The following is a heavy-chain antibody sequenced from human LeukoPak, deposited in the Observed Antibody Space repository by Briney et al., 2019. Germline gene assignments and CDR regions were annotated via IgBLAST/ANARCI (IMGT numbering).Heavy chain of an antibody. Sequence: SETLSLTCAVYGGSFSGYYWTWIRQAPGKGLEWIGEINQSGVTNYSPSLKSRVSISVDTSTNQFSLKLSSVTAADTAVYYCARGGWGSSPDYWGQGTLVTVSS. CDR1: GGSFSGYY. CDR3: ARGGWGSSPDY. D-gene: IGHD3-16*01. V-gene: IGHV4-34*01. J-gene: IGHJ4*02. CDR2: INQSGVT.